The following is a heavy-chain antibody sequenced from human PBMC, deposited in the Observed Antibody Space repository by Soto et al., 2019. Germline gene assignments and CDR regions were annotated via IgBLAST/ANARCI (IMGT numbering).Heavy chain of an antibody. Sequence: SETLSVTCAVSGGSISSGGYSWSWIRQPPGKGLEWIGYIYHSGSTYYNPSLKSRVTISVDRSKNQFSLKLSSVTAADTAVYYCARDLDGMDVWGQGTTVTVSS. V-gene: IGHV4-30-2*01. J-gene: IGHJ6*02. CDR3: ARDLDGMDV. CDR1: GGSISSGGYS. CDR2: IYHSGST.